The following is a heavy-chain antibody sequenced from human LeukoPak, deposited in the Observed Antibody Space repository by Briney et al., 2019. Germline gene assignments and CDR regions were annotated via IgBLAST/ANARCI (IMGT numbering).Heavy chain of an antibody. Sequence: GGSLRLSCAASGFTFSSYSMNWVRQAPGKGLEWVSSISSSSSYIYYADSVKGRFTISRDNAKNSLYLQMNSLRVEDTAVYYCARLLWFGEARWGQGTLVTVSS. CDR2: ISSSSSYI. V-gene: IGHV3-21*01. J-gene: IGHJ4*02. CDR1: GFTFSSYS. D-gene: IGHD3-10*01. CDR3: ARLLWFGEAR.